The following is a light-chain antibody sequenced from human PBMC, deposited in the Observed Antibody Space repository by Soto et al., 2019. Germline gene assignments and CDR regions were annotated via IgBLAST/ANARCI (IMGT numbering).Light chain of an antibody. CDR1: SSDVGGYNY. CDR3: CSYTSSSTYV. J-gene: IGLJ1*01. Sequence: QSALTQPASVSGSPGQSITISCTGTSSDVGGYNYVSWYQQHPGKAPKLMIYDVSNRPSGVSNRFSGSTSGNTASLTNAGLQDEDEDDYYCCSYTSSSTYVFGTGTKLTVL. CDR2: DVS. V-gene: IGLV2-14*01.